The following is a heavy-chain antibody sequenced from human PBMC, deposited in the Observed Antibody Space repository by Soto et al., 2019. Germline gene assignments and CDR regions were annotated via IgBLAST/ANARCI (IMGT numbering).Heavy chain of an antibody. J-gene: IGHJ4*02. CDR1: GFTFSSSW. CDR2: INSDGSST. CDR3: ARSEWRAYFDF. D-gene: IGHD2-8*01. V-gene: IGHV3-74*01. Sequence: GGSLRLSCAASGFTFSSSWMHWVRQAPGKGLVWVSRINSDGSSTNYADSVKGRFTISRDNAKNSLYLQINSLRADDTAVYYCARSEWRAYFDFWGQGNLVTVSS.